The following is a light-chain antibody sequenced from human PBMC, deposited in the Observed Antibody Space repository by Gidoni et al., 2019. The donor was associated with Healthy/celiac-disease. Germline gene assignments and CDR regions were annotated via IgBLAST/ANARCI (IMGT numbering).Light chain of an antibody. CDR3: GTWDRSLSPL. V-gene: IGLV1-51*01. J-gene: IGLJ2*01. Sequence: QAVVTHPTAVSAAPGQKVTSSCAGSYSNTGNNYVSWYQQHPGTAPKLLIYDNNKRPSGIPDRFSGSKSGTTATLSITGLQTGDEADYFCGTWDRSLSPLFGGGTKLTVL. CDR2: DNN. CDR1: YSNTGNNY.